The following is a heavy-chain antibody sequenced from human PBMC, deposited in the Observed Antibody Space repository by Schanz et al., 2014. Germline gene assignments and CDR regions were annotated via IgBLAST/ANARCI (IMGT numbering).Heavy chain of an antibody. CDR3: TKDRTCGR. CDR2: MNSKTGNT. Sequence: QVQLVQSGAEVKKPGASVKVSCKASGYTFTSYDINWVRQATGQGLEWMGWMNSKTGNTGYAQRFEGRVTMTRNTSITAAYLELSSLRSGDAAVYYCTKDRTCGRWGQGTLVTVSS. D-gene: IGHD3-16*01. CDR1: GYTFTSYD. J-gene: IGHJ4*02. V-gene: IGHV1-8*01.